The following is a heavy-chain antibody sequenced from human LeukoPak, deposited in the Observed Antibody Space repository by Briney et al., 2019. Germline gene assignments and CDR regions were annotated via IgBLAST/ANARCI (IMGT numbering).Heavy chain of an antibody. CDR2: INPNSGGT. J-gene: IGHJ4*02. CDR3: ARDLGSSWYSLDY. V-gene: IGHV1-2*02. CDR1: GYTFTGYY. Sequence: VSVKVSCKASGYTFTGYYMHWVRQAPGQGLEWMGWINPNSGGTNYAQKFQGRVTMTRDTSISTAYMELSRLRSDDTAVYYCARDLGSSWYSLDYWGQGTLVTVSS. D-gene: IGHD6-13*01.